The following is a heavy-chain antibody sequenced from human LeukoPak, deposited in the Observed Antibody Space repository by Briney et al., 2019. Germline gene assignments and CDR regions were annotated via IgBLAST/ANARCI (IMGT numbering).Heavy chain of an antibody. J-gene: IGHJ6*02. CDR2: ISSSGSTI. V-gene: IGHV3-11*01. CDR1: GFTFSDYY. CDR3: ARFWSGYYYYYYGMDV. D-gene: IGHD3-3*01. Sequence: GGSPRLSCAASGFTFSDYYMSWIRQAPGKGLEWVSYISSSGSTIYYADSVKGRFTISRDNAKNSLYLQMNSLRAEDTAVYYCARFWSGYYYYYYGMDVWGQGTTVTVSS.